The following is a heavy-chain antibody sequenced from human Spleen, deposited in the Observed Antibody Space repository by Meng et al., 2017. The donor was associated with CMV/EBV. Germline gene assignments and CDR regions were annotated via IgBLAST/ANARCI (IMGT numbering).Heavy chain of an antibody. CDR3: AKDPMGYCSSTSCREDAFDI. Sequence: GGSLRLSCAASGFTFSNYAMAWVRQAPGKGLEWVSAMSGSGGSTYHADSVKGRFTISRDNSKNTLYLQMNSLRAEDTAVYYCAKDPMGYCSSTSCREDAFDIWGQGTMVTVSS. V-gene: IGHV3-23*01. CDR1: GFTFSNYA. CDR2: MSGSGGST. D-gene: IGHD2-2*01. J-gene: IGHJ3*02.